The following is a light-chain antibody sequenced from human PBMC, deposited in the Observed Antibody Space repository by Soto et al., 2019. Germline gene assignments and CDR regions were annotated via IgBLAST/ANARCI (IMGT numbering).Light chain of an antibody. CDR2: GAS. CDR1: QSVSSN. CDR3: QQYYSYWT. Sequence: ILMTQSPSTLSVSPGERATLSCRASQSVSSNLAWYQQKPGQAPRLLIYGASTRATGIPARFSGSGSGTEFTLTISSLQPDDFATYYCQQYYSYWTFGQGTKVDIK. V-gene: IGKV3-15*01. J-gene: IGKJ1*01.